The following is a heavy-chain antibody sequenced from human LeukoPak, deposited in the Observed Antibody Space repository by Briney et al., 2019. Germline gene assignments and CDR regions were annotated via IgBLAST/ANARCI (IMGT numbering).Heavy chain of an antibody. CDR2: ISSSSSYI. J-gene: IGHJ4*02. CDR1: GFTFSSHT. V-gene: IGHV3-21*01. Sequence: SGGSLRLSCAASGFTFSSHTMNWVRQAPGKGLEWVSSISSSSSYIYYADSVKGRFTISRDNAKNSLYLRMNSLRAEDTAVYYCARNYDFWSGYFNSVDFWGQGTLVTVSS. D-gene: IGHD3-3*01. CDR3: ARNYDFWSGYFNSVDF.